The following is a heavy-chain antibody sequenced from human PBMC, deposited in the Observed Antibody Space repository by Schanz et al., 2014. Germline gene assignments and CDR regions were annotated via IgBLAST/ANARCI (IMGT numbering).Heavy chain of an antibody. D-gene: IGHD2-15*01. CDR2: INPDSGDT. Sequence: QEQLVQSGAEVRKPGASVKVSCKASGYTFSDSYVHWVRQAPGQGLEWMGWINPDSGDTNFAQKFQGWVTMTRDKSITTAYMELSRLKFDDTAVYYCARVRYCSGGRCYQDNWFDPWGQGTLVIVSS. CDR1: GYTFSDSY. CDR3: ARVRYCSGGRCYQDNWFDP. J-gene: IGHJ5*02. V-gene: IGHV1-2*04.